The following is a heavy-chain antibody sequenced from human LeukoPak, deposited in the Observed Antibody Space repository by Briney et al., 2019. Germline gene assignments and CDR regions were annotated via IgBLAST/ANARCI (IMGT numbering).Heavy chain of an antibody. D-gene: IGHD7-27*01. Sequence: SETLSLTCTVSGGSISSGSYYWSRIRQPAGKGLEWIGRIYTSGSTNYNPSLKSRVTISVDTSKNQFSLKLSSVTAADTAVYYCARGGWGRWAFDIWGQGTMVTVSS. CDR1: GGSISSGSYY. CDR3: ARGGWGRWAFDI. J-gene: IGHJ3*02. V-gene: IGHV4-61*02. CDR2: IYTSGST.